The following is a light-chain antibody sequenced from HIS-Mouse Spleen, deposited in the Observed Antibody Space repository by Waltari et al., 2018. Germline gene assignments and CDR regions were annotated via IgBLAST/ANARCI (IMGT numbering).Light chain of an antibody. CDR2: DAS. CDR3: QQRSNWPIT. Sequence: EIVLTQSPATLSLSPGERATLPCRASQSVRSYLAWYQQKPGQAPRLLIYDASNRATGIPARFSGSGSGTDFTLTISSLEPEDFAVYYCQQRSNWPITFGQGTRLEIK. J-gene: IGKJ5*01. V-gene: IGKV3-11*01. CDR1: QSVRSY.